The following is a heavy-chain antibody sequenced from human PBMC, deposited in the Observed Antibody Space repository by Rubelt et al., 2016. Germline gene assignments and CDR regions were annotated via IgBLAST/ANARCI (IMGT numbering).Heavy chain of an antibody. CDR2: ISAYNDKT. CDR3: ARGDATVPRSYWYFDL. D-gene: IGHD4-17*01. V-gene: IGHV1-18*01. Sequence: QVQLVQSGAEVKKPGASVTVSCKASGYTFTNYGISWVRQAPGQGLEWMGWISAYNDKTNYAQKFQGRVTRTTDTSTSTAYMELRSLGSDDTAVYYCARGDATVPRSYWYFDLWGRGTLVTVSS. J-gene: IGHJ2*01. CDR1: GYTFTNYG.